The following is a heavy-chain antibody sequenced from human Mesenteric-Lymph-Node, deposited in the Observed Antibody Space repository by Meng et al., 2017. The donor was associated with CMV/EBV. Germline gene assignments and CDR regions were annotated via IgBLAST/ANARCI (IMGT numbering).Heavy chain of an antibody. J-gene: IGHJ3*02. V-gene: IGHV3-20*04. CDR2: INWNGGST. D-gene: IGHD3-3*01. CDR1: GFTVSSNY. Sequence: GESLKTSCAASGFTVSSNYMSWVRQAPGKGLEWVSGINWNGGSTGYADSVKGRFTISRDNAKNSLYLQMNSLRAEDTALYYCARVRYYDFWSGYDAFDIWGQGTMVTVSS. CDR3: ARVRYYDFWSGYDAFDI.